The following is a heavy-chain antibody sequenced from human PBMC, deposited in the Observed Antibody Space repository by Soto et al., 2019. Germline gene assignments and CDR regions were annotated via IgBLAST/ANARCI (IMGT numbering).Heavy chain of an antibody. V-gene: IGHV1-24*01. J-gene: IGHJ4*02. CDR3: ATAITSGSYWY. CDR2: FDPEDGET. CDR1: GYTLTELS. D-gene: IGHD1-26*01. Sequence: GASVKVSCKVSGYTLTELSMHWVRQAPGKGLEWMGGFDPEDGETIYAQKFQGKDTMTEVTSTDTAYMELSSLRSEDTAVYYCATAITSGSYWYWGQGTLVTVSS.